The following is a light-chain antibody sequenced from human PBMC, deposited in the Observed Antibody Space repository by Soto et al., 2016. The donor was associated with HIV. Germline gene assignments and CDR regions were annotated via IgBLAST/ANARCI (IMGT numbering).Light chain of an antibody. CDR3: MQALQTPRT. J-gene: IGKJ1*01. CDR1: QSLLHKNGYEY. V-gene: IGKV2-28*01. Sequence: IVMTQFPLSLPVTPGEPASISCRSNQSLLHKNGYEYLDWYLQKPGQSPQLLIYLGSNRASGVSDRFSGSGSGTDFTLKISRVEAEDVGVYYCMQALQTPRTFGQGDQGGNQT. CDR2: LGS.